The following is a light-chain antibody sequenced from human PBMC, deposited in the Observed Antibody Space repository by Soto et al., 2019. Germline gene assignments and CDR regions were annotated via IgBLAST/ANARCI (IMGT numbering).Light chain of an antibody. Sequence: EIVMTQSPATGSVSPGERATLSCRASQNIDNKLVWYQQKPGQVPRLLIYDASTRATGIPARFSGSGSGTEFTLTISSLQSEDFAFYYCQQFHYWWTFGQGTKVDIK. J-gene: IGKJ1*01. V-gene: IGKV3-15*01. CDR3: QQFHYWWT. CDR1: QNIDNK. CDR2: DAS.